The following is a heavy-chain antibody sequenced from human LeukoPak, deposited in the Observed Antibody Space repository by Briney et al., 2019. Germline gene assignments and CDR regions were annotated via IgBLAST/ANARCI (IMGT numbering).Heavy chain of an antibody. J-gene: IGHJ4*02. Sequence: HPGGSLRLSCAASGFTFSSYGMHWVRQAPGKGLEWVAVISYDGSNKYYADSVKGRFTISRDNSKNTLYLQMNSLRAEDTAVYYCAKDSDIAFGEWGQGTLVTVSS. CDR1: GFTFSSYG. CDR3: AKDSDIAFGE. CDR2: ISYDGSNK. D-gene: IGHD3-10*01. V-gene: IGHV3-30*18.